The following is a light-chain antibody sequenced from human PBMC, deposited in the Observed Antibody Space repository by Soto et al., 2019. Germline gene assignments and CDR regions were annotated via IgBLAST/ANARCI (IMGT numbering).Light chain of an antibody. Sequence: EIVLTQSPGTLSLSPGERATLSCRASQSVNDNYVTWYQQKPGQAPRLLIYGASSRATGIPDRFSGSGSGTDFTLTISRLEPEDVALYYCQPYGSSFRYTFGQGTKLEIK. V-gene: IGKV3-20*01. CDR3: QPYGSSFRYT. CDR2: GAS. J-gene: IGKJ2*01. CDR1: QSVNDNY.